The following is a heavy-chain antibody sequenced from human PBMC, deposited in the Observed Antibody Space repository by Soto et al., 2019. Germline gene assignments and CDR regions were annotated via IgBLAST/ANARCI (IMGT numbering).Heavy chain of an antibody. CDR1: ACPSSSCE. CDR3: ARSWGVYCSSTSCYSPWFDP. J-gene: IGHJ5*02. Sequence: GDSLTLYCAAPACPSSSCEINVVRQPPGKALAWVSSISSSGSTIYYADSVKGRFTISRDNAKKSLYLQMNSLRAEDRAVYYCARSWGVYCSSTSCYSPWFDPWGQGNLVTVPA. V-gene: IGHV3-48*03. CDR2: ISSSGSTI. D-gene: IGHD2-2*02.